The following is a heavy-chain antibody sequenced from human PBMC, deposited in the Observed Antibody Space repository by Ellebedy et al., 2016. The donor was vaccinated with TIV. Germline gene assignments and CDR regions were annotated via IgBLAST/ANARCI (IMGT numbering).Heavy chain of an antibody. D-gene: IGHD3-16*01. CDR3: ARDRSMITFGGVMAGSKYGTDV. V-gene: IGHV3-30-3*01. Sequence: PGGSLRLSCAASGFTFSSYAMHWVRQAPGKGLEWVAVISYDRSNKYYADSVKGRFTISRDKSKNTLYLQMNSLRAEDTAVYYCARDRSMITFGGVMAGSKYGTDVWGQGTTVTVSS. CDR1: GFTFSSYA. J-gene: IGHJ6*02. CDR2: ISYDRSNK.